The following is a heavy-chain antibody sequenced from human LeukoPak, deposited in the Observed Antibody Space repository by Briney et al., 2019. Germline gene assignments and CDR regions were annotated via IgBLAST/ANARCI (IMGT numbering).Heavy chain of an antibody. V-gene: IGHV1-3*01. Sequence: ASVKVSCTASGYTFTSYAMHWVRQAPGQRLEWMGWINAGNGNTKYSQKFQGRVTITRDTSASTAYMELSSLRSEDTAVYYCARDQKTLRFLEWLSQAPYYFDYWGQGTLVTVSS. CDR2: INAGNGNT. CDR3: ARDQKTLRFLEWLSQAPYYFDY. D-gene: IGHD3-3*01. J-gene: IGHJ4*02. CDR1: GYTFTSYA.